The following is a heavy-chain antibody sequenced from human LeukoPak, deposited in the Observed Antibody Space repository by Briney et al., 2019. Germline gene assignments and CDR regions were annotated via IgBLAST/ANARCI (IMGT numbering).Heavy chain of an antibody. J-gene: IGHJ3*02. CDR3: ARVWGIRYGCRWRESLDI. CDR1: GFSFGNFW. V-gene: IGHV3-7*01. D-gene: IGHD6-13*01. CDR2: IKSDGSEK. Sequence: GGSLRLSCAASGFSFGNFWMNWLRQAPGKGLECVAEIKSDGSEKNYVDSVKGRFIISRDNAKNSLYLQMNSLRVEDTAVYYCARVWGIRYGCRWRESLDIWGQGTLVTVSS.